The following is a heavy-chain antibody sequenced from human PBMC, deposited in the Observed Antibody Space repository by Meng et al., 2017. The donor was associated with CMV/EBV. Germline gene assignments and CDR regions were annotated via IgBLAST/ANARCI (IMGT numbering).Heavy chain of an antibody. D-gene: IGHD2-21*01. CDR1: GYTFTGYG. V-gene: IGHV1-18*01. CDR3: ARGVPLGIIYSFDY. Sequence: AQRVQSGVEVKKPGASVKVSCKASGYTFTGYGISWVRQAPGQGLEWMGWISVYNGHTNFAQNLQGRVTMTTDTSTSTAYVELRSLRSDDTAIYYCARGVPLGIIYSFDYWGQGTLVTVSS. J-gene: IGHJ4*01. CDR2: ISVYNGHT.